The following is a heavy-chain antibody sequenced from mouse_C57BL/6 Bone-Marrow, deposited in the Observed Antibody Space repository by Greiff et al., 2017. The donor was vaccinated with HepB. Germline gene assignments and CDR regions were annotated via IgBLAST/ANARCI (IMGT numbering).Heavy chain of an antibody. CDR1: GYTFTSYG. J-gene: IGHJ4*01. V-gene: IGHV1-81*01. CDR2: IYPRSGNT. D-gene: IGHD1-1*01. Sequence: VQLQQSGAELARPGASVKLSCKASGYTFTSYGISWVKQRPGQGLEWIGEIYPRSGNTSYNEKFKGKAELTADKSSSTAYMELRSLTSEDSAVYFCARPPLLLRCLYYCAMDYWGQGTSVTVSS. CDR3: ARPPLLLRCLYYCAMDY.